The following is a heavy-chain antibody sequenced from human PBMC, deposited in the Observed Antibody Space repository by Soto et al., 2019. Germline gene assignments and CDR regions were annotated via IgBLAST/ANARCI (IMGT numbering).Heavy chain of an antibody. CDR1: GCTFVNYV. D-gene: IGHD6-6*01. CDR3: AKAGSIAAQDYYYGMDV. Sequence: GGSLRLSCAASGCTFVNYVMSWVRQAPGKGLEWVSAMSGSGGSTYYADSVKGRFTISRDNSKNTLYLQMNSLRAEDTAVYYCAKAGSIAAQDYYYGMDVWGQGTTVTVSS. CDR2: MSGSGGST. J-gene: IGHJ6*02. V-gene: IGHV3-23*01.